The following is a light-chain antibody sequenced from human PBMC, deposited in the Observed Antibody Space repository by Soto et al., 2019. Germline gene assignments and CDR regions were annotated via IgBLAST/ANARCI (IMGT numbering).Light chain of an antibody. V-gene: IGKV3-15*01. CDR2: GAS. Sequence: EIVLTQSPGTLSLSPGERATLSCRASQSVSSDLAWYQQKPGQAPRLLIYGASTRATGIPARFSGSGSGTELTITISTLQSENCEVYDCQQYNNWPWTFGQGTKVDIK. J-gene: IGKJ1*01. CDR1: QSVSSD. CDR3: QQYNNWPWT.